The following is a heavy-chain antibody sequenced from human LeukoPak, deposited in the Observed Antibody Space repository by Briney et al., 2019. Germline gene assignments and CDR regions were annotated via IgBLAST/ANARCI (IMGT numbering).Heavy chain of an antibody. CDR1: GGSFSGYY. Sequence: PSETLSLTCAVYGGSFSGYYWSWIRQPPGKGLEWIGEINHSGSTNYNPSLKSRVTISVDTSKNQCSLKLSSVTAADTAVYYCARSNYYDSSGFDYWGQGTLVTVSS. J-gene: IGHJ4*02. V-gene: IGHV4-34*01. CDR3: ARSNYYDSSGFDY. CDR2: INHSGST. D-gene: IGHD3-22*01.